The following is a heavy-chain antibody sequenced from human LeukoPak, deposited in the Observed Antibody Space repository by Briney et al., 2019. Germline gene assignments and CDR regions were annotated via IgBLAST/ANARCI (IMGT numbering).Heavy chain of an antibody. CDR1: GFTFSSYA. D-gene: IGHD1-26*01. J-gene: IGHJ4*02. CDR3: AKGARWELPLDY. CDR2: ISGSGGRT. V-gene: IGHV3-23*01. Sequence: RGSQRLSCAASGFTFSSYAMSWVRQAPGKGLEWVSAISGSGGRTYYADSVKGRFTISRDNSMDTLYLQMNSLRADDTAVYYCAKGARWELPLDYWGQGTLVTVSS.